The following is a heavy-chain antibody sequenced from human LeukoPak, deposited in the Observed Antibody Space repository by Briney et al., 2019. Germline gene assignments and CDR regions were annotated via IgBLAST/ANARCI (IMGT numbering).Heavy chain of an antibody. CDR1: DDSITMYY. V-gene: IGHV4-4*07. CDR3: AKGAGPPWFDP. CDR2: MSSSGIS. D-gene: IGHD6-19*01. Sequence: PSETLSLTCSVSDDSITMYYWTWIRQPAGKGLEWIGRMSSSGISTYSPSLKSRVTISIDTSRNQFSMNLSSVTAADTAVYYCAKGAGPPWFDPWGQGTLVTVSS. J-gene: IGHJ5*02.